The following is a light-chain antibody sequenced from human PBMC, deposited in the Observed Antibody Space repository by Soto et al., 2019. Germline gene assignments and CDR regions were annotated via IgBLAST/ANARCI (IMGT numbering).Light chain of an antibody. CDR2: GVS. Sequence: ETVLTQTTGSLAWSPGDSASRSCTASQSLNTKSLAWYQQKTGQPPRLLIHGVSNRATGIPDRFSGSGSGTDFTLTISSLEPEDSAIYYCQQRNIWPPVTLGQGTRLEIK. CDR3: QQRNIWPPVT. V-gene: IGKV3-11*01. CDR1: QSLNTK. J-gene: IGKJ5*01.